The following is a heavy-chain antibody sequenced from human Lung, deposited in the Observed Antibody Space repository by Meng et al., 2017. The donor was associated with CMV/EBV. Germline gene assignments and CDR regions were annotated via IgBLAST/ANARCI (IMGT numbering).Heavy chain of an antibody. J-gene: IGHJ6*02. Sequence: SXKISXAASGFTCDDYAMHWVRQAPGKGLEWVSGISWNSGSIGYADSVKGRFTISRDNAKDSLYLQMNSLRAEDTDLYYWAKDTHYGIVLVHAANNYYYVMDVWGQGXTVTVSS. CDR1: GFTCDDYA. CDR3: AKDTHYGIVLVHAANNYYYVMDV. V-gene: IGHV3-9*01. D-gene: IGHD2-2*01. CDR2: ISWNSGSI.